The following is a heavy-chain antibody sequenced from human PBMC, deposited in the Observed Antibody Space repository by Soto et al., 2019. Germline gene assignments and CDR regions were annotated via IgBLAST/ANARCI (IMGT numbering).Heavy chain of an antibody. D-gene: IGHD3-9*01. V-gene: IGHV3-23*01. Sequence: LRLSCAASGFTFSSNAMSWVRQAPGKGLEWVSAISGSGGSTYYADSVKGRFTISRDNSKNTLYLQMNSLRAEDTAVYYCAKDSYYDILTGYYPHWGQGTLVTVSS. CDR3: AKDSYYDILTGYYPH. CDR2: ISGSGGST. J-gene: IGHJ4*02. CDR1: GFTFSSNA.